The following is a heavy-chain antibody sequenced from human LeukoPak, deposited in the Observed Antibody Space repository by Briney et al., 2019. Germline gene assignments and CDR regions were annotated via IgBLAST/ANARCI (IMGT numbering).Heavy chain of an antibody. D-gene: IGHD3-3*01. CDR2: INHSGST. Sequence: SETLSLTCAVYGGSFSGYYWSWIRQPPGKGLEWIGEINHSGSTNYNPSLKSRVTISVDTSKNQFSLKLSSVTAADTAVYYCAREIWSGYYISYYYYYGMDVWGQGTTVTVSS. V-gene: IGHV4-34*01. J-gene: IGHJ6*02. CDR3: AREIWSGYYISYYYYYGMDV. CDR1: GGSFSGYY.